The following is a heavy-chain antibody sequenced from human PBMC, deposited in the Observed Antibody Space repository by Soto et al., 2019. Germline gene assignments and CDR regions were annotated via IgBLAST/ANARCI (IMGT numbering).Heavy chain of an antibody. CDR3: ARQIYYSDTGPNSPYSIDS. V-gene: IGHV5-10-1*01. CDR2: IDPSDSQT. Sequence: GESLKISCKGSGYSFAGYWITWVRQKPGKGLEWMGRIDPSDSQTYYSPSFRGHVTISATKSITTVFLQWSSLRASDTAMYYCARQIYYSDTGPNSPYSIDSWGQGTPVTVSS. CDR1: GYSFAGYW. J-gene: IGHJ4*02. D-gene: IGHD3-22*01.